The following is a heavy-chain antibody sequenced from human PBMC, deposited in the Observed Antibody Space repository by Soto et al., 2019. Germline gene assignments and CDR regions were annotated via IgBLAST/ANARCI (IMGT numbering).Heavy chain of an antibody. D-gene: IGHD3-10*01. CDR3: VRNWRYYGGDYDYGMDA. CDR2: IYWDDDE. V-gene: IGHV2-5*02. Sequence: ITLKESGPTLVKPTQTLTLTCTFSGFSLNTGGVGVGWVRQPRGKAMEWLALIYWDDDERYRPSLRSRLNITKDTINNPVVLTMTNMDPEDTATYYCVRNWRYYGGDYDYGMDAWGQGTTVTVSS. CDR1: GFSLNTGGVG. J-gene: IGHJ6*02.